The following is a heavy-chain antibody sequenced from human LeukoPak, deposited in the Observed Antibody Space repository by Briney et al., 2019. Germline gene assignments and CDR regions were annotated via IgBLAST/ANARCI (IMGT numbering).Heavy chain of an antibody. CDR1: GFTVSSNY. V-gene: IGHV3-66*01. CDR3: AREVVVVAATRGVYYYYGMDV. D-gene: IGHD2-15*01. Sequence: GGSLRLSCAASGFTVSSNYMSWVRQAPGKGLEWVSVIYSGGSTYYADSVKGRFTISRDNSKNTLYLQMNSLRAEDRAVYYCAREVVVVAATRGVYYYYGMDVWGQGTTVTVSS. CDR2: IYSGGST. J-gene: IGHJ6*02.